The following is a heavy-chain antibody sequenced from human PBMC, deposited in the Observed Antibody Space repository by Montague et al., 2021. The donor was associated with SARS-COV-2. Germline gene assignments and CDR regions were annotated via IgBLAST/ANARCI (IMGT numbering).Heavy chain of an antibody. CDR3: ARFPTSYYYDSKAAPATPHSFDI. D-gene: IGHD3-22*01. V-gene: IGHV4-39*01. Sequence: SETLSLTCTVSGGSISSSSYYWGWIRQPPGKGLEWIGSIYYSGSTYYNPSLKSRVTISVDKSKIQFSLKLSSVTAADTAVYYCARFPTSYYYDSKAAPATPHSFDIWGQGTMVTVSS. J-gene: IGHJ3*02. CDR2: IYYSGST. CDR1: GGSISSSSYY.